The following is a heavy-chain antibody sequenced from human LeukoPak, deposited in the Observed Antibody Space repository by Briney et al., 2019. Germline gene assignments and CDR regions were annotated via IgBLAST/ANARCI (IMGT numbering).Heavy chain of an antibody. CDR1: GFTFRNYY. CDR3: ARDGYNYFDF. Sequence: SGGSLRLSCAASGFTFRNYYMIWIRQATGKGLEWLSYISSNGNTIYYADSVRGRFTVSRDNVKNSLFVEMNSLRAEDTAVYYCARDGYNYFDFWGQGILVTVSS. V-gene: IGHV3-11*01. D-gene: IGHD5-24*01. CDR2: ISSNGNTI. J-gene: IGHJ4*02.